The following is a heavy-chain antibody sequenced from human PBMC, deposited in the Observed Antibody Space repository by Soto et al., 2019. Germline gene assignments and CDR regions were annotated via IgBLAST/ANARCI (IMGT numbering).Heavy chain of an antibody. Sequence: EVQLVQSGPEVKKPGESLKICCKGSGYSFSTHWVGWVRQMPGKGLEWMGIIYPGDSDARYSPSFKGQVTISVDESTTTAFLQWSSLKASDTAMYFCARSQCDYVWGTSGYFDSWGQGTLVTVSS. CDR2: IYPGDSDA. D-gene: IGHD3-16*01. CDR3: ARSQCDYVWGTSGYFDS. V-gene: IGHV5-51*01. J-gene: IGHJ4*02. CDR1: GYSFSTHW.